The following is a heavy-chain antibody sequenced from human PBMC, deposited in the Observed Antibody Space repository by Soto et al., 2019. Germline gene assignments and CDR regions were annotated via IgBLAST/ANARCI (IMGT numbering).Heavy chain of an antibody. D-gene: IGHD2-15*01. Sequence: QVQSVESGGGVVQPGTSLRLSCAVSGFTFSNHGMHWVRQAPGKGLEWVAFISYAGSSKDKVDSLKGRFTISRDNFKATLFLQMNTLRADASAVYYCARDRGWSRSHYFDSWGQGTLVTVSS. CDR2: ISYAGSSK. V-gene: IGHV3-33*01. CDR1: GFTFSNHG. J-gene: IGHJ4*02. CDR3: ARDRGWSRSHYFDS.